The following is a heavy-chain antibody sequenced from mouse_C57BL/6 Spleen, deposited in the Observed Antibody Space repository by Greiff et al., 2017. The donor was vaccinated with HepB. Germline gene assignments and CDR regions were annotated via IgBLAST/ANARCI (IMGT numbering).Heavy chain of an antibody. J-gene: IGHJ4*01. CDR3: ARKGKGNYAMDY. CDR1: GYTFTSYW. V-gene: IGHV1-52*01. Sequence: QVQLKQPGAELVRPGSSVKLSCKASGYTFTSYWMHWVKQRPIQGLEWIGNIDPSDSETHYNQKFKDKATLTVDKSSSTAYMQLSSLTSEDSAVYYCARKGKGNYAMDYWGQGTSVTVSS. CDR2: IDPSDSET.